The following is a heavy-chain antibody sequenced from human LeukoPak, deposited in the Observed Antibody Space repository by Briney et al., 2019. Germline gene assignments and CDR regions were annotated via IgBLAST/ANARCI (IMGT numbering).Heavy chain of an antibody. Sequence: GGSLRLSCAASGFTFSSYSMNWVRQAPGKGLEWVSYISSSSSTIYYADSVKGRFTISRDNSKNTLYLQMNTLRAEDTAVYYCAKRAVAGTGRAFDYWGQGTLVTVSS. D-gene: IGHD6-19*01. CDR2: ISSSSSTI. J-gene: IGHJ4*02. V-gene: IGHV3-48*01. CDR1: GFTFSSYS. CDR3: AKRAVAGTGRAFDY.